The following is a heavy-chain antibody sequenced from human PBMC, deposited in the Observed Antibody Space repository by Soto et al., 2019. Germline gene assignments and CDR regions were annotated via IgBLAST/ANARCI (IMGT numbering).Heavy chain of an antibody. Sequence: GESLKISCKGSGYSFTSYWIGWVRQMPGKGLEWMGSIYPGDSDTRYSPSFQGQVTISADNSITTAYLQWSSLKASDSATYYCASPSRSSPDGDYVGLGAFDIWGQGTMVTVSS. J-gene: IGHJ3*02. CDR2: IYPGDSDT. CDR3: ASPSRSSPDGDYVGLGAFDI. D-gene: IGHD4-17*01. CDR1: GYSFTSYW. V-gene: IGHV5-51*01.